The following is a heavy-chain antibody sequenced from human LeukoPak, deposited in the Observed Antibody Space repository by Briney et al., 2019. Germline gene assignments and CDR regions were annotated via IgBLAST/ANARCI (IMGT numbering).Heavy chain of an antibody. J-gene: IGHJ4*02. CDR1: GFTFSSYG. D-gene: IGHD3-10*01. CDR2: IETGGAST. CDR3: ARKIYGSENYIDY. Sequence: GGSLRLSCAASGFTFSSYGMSWVRQAPGKGLEWVSAIETGGASTYYADSVKGRFSISRDNSKNTLYLQMNSLRPEDTAVYYCARKIYGSENYIDYWGQGILVTVSS. V-gene: IGHV3-23*05.